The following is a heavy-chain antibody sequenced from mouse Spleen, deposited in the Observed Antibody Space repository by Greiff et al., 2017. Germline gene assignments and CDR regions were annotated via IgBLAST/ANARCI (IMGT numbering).Heavy chain of an antibody. V-gene: IGHV2-6-7*01. D-gene: IGHD2-3*01. J-gene: IGHJ4*01. Sequence: QVQLKESGPGLVAPSQSLSITCTVSGFSLTGYGVNWVRQPPGTGLEWLGMIWGDGSTDYNSALKSRLSISKDNSKSQVFLKMNSLQTDDTARYYCARAPDGYLYAMDYWGQGTSVTVSS. CDR1: GFSLTGYG. CDR2: IWGDGST. CDR3: ARAPDGYLYAMDY.